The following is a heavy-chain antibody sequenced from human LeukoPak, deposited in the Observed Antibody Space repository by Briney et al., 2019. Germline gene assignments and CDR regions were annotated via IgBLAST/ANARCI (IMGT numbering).Heavy chain of an antibody. Sequence: SETLSLTCAVYGGSFSGYYWSWIRQPPGKGLEWIGEINHSGSTNYNPSLKSRVTISVDTSKNQFSLKLGSVTAADTAVYYCVYGSGSYYPDLGYWGQGTLVTVSS. CDR3: VYGSGSYYPDLGY. D-gene: IGHD3-10*01. CDR2: INHSGST. V-gene: IGHV4-34*01. J-gene: IGHJ4*02. CDR1: GGSFSGYY.